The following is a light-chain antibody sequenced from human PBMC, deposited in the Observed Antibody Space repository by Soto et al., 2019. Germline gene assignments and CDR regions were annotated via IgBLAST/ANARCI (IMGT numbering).Light chain of an antibody. V-gene: IGKV4-1*01. Sequence: DIVMTQSPDSLAVSLGERATINCKSSQSVSYSTNNNNYLAWYQQKPGQPPKLLLYWASTRESGVPDRFSGSGYGTDFSLTISSLQAEDVAVYYCQQYYATPFTFGPGTKVDI. CDR2: WAS. CDR1: QSVSYSTNNNNY. J-gene: IGKJ3*01. CDR3: QQYYATPFT.